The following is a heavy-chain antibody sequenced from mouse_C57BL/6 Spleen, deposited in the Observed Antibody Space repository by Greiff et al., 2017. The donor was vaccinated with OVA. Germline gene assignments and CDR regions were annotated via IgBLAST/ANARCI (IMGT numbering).Heavy chain of an antibody. J-gene: IGHJ1*03. CDR2: INYDGSST. CDR3: AIDRSYYGSSYDWYFDV. CDR1: GFTFSDYY. Sequence: EVKLMESEGGLVQPGSSMKLSCTASGFTFSDYYMAWVRQVPEKGLEWVANINYDGSSTYYLDSLKSRFIISRDNAKNILYLQMSSLKSEDTAPYYCAIDRSYYGSSYDWYFDVWCTGTTVTVSS. D-gene: IGHD1-1*01. V-gene: IGHV5-16*01.